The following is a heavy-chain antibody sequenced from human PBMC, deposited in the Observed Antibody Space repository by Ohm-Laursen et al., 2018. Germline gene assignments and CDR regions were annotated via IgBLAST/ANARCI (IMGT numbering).Heavy chain of an antibody. Sequence: SLRLSCAASGFTFSSYAMNWVRQAPGKGLEWVSYISSSGSTIYYADSVKGRFTISRDNAKNTLYLQMNSLRAEDTAVYYCARGLWSGYSSPLDYWGQGTLVTVSS. CDR3: ARGLWSGYSSPLDY. J-gene: IGHJ4*02. CDR1: GFTFSSYA. V-gene: IGHV3-48*04. D-gene: IGHD3-3*01. CDR2: ISSSGSTI.